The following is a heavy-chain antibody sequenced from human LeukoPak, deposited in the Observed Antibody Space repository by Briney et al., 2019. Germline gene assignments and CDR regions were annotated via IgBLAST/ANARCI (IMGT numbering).Heavy chain of an antibody. D-gene: IGHD3-9*01. CDR2: ISYDGSNK. CDR3: AREFLHPAYYDNSTGLPDY. CDR1: GFTFSSYA. V-gene: IGHV3-30-3*01. J-gene: IGHJ4*02. Sequence: PGGSLRLSCAASGFTFSSYAMHWVRQAPGKGLEWVAVISYDGSNKYYADSVKGRFTISRDNSKNTLYLQMNSLRAEDTAVYYCAREFLHPAYYDNSTGLPDYWGQGTLVTVSS.